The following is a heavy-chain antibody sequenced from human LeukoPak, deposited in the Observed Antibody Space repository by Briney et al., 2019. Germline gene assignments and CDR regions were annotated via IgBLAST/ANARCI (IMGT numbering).Heavy chain of an antibody. CDR1: GGSISSSSYY. CDR2: IYYSGST. Sequence: PSETLSLTCTVSGGSISSSSYYWGWIRQPPGKGLEWIGSIYYSGSTYYNPSLKSRVTISVDTSKNQFSLKLSSVTAADTAVYYCARQTTGYNSFYYFDYWGQGTLVTVSS. J-gene: IGHJ4*02. D-gene: IGHD3-9*01. V-gene: IGHV4-39*01. CDR3: ARQTTGYNSFYYFDY.